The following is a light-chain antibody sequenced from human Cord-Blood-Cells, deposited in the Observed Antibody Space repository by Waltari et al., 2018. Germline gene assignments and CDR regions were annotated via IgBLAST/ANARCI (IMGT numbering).Light chain of an antibody. J-gene: IGLJ1*01. CDR2: DVS. V-gene: IGLV2-14*03. CDR1: SSDVGGYNY. Sequence: QSALTQPASVSGSPGQSITISCTGTSSDVGGYNYVSWYQQHPGKAPKLMIYDVSNRPSGVSNRSSGSKSGNTASLTISWLQAEDEADYYCSSYTSSSTLVFGTGTKVTVL. CDR3: SSYTSSSTLV.